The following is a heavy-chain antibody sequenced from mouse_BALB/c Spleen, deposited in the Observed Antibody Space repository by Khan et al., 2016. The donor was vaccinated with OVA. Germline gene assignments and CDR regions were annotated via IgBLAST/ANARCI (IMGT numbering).Heavy chain of an antibody. V-gene: IGHV5-9*02. J-gene: IGHJ3*01. Sequence: EVELVESGGGLVKPGGSLKLSCAASGFAFISYDMSWVRQTPEKRLEWVATISSGGSYSYYPDSVKGRFTISRDIDRKTLYLQMSSLRSEDTAFXYCARPSYYGNPWFTCWDKGRLITVSA. D-gene: IGHD2-1*01. CDR3: ARPSYYGNPWFTC. CDR1: GFAFISYD. CDR2: ISSGGSYS.